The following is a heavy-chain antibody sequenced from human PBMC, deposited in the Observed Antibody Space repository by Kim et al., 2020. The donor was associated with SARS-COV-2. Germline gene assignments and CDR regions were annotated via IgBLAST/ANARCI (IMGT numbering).Heavy chain of an antibody. CDR3: ARGERSSSWYTYGMDV. V-gene: IGHV3-48*03. J-gene: IGHJ6*02. D-gene: IGHD6-13*01. CDR2: ISGSGGRI. CDR1: GFPFGSYE. Sequence: GGSLRLSCAASGFPFGSYEMNWVRQAPGKGLEWVSYISGSGGRIYYADSLKGRFIISRDSAKNSLYLQMNSLRAEDTAVYYCARGERSSSWYTYGMDVWGQGTTGTVSS.